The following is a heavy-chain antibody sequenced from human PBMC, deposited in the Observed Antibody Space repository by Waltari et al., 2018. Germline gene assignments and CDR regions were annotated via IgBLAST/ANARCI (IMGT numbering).Heavy chain of an antibody. CDR2: INPSSGGT. CDR3: VRASTMNDFWSGYYAR. J-gene: IGHJ4*02. Sequence: QVQLVQSGAEVKKPGASVKVSCKASGYTFTGYYMHWVRPAPGQGLEWMGWINPSSGGTNYAQKFQGRVTMTRDTSISTAYMELSSLNFDDTAIFYCVRASTMNDFWSGYYARWGQGTLVTVSS. V-gene: IGHV1-2*02. CDR1: GYTFTGYY. D-gene: IGHD3-3*01.